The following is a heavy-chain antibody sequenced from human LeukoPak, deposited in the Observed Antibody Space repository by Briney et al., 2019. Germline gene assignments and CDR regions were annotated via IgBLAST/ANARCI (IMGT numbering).Heavy chain of an antibody. J-gene: IGHJ3*02. CDR2: INNNGAST. Sequence: GGSLRLSCAASGFTFSSYAMHWVRQAPGKGLEHVSAINNNGASTHYANSVKGRFTISRDNSKNTLYLQMGSLRADDMAVYYCARDLLTGHPEYVFDIWGQGTMATVSS. CDR1: GFTFSSYA. CDR3: ARDLLTGHPEYVFDI. V-gene: IGHV3-64*01. D-gene: IGHD3-9*01.